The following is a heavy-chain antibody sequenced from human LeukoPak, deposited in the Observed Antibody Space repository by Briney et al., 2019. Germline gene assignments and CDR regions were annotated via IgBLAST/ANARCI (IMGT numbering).Heavy chain of an antibody. V-gene: IGHV3-23*01. D-gene: IGHD3-16*02. Sequence: GGSLRLSCAGSELTFSSNSMSWVRRPPGKGLEWVSAISGSGGSTYYADSVKGRFTISRDNSKNTLYLQMNSLRAEDTAVYYCAKALGLRLGELSPPYYFDYWGQGTLVTVSS. CDR1: ELTFSSNS. J-gene: IGHJ4*02. CDR3: AKALGLRLGELSPPYYFDY. CDR2: ISGSGGST.